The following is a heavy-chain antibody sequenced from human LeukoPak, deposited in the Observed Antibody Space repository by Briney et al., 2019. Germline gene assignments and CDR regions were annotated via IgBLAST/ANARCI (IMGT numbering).Heavy chain of an antibody. J-gene: IGHJ4*02. CDR1: GYTFTSYD. CDR3: ARGKPPPGFYDSTGDY. CDR2: MNPNSGNT. D-gene: IGHD3-22*01. V-gene: IGHV1-8*01. Sequence: GASVKVSCTASGYTFTSYDINWVRQATGQGLEWMGWMNPNSGNTGYAQKFQGRVTMTRSTSINTAYMELSSLRSEDTAVYYCARGKPPPGFYDSTGDYWGQGSLVTVSS.